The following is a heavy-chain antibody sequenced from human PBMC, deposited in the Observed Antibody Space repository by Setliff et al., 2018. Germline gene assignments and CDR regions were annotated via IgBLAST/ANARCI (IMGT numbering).Heavy chain of an antibody. CDR2: TYRDGST. CDR3: GTNSDSMHYIDF. V-gene: IGHV3-66*01. J-gene: IGHJ4*02. CDR1: GFTVNTNY. Sequence: PGGSLRLSCAASGFTVNTNYMTWVCQAPGKGLEWVSITYRDGSTYYAESVKGRFTLSRDSTKNTLSLQMNSLRVEDTAFYYCGTNSDSMHYIDFWGQGTLVTVSS. D-gene: IGHD2-8*01.